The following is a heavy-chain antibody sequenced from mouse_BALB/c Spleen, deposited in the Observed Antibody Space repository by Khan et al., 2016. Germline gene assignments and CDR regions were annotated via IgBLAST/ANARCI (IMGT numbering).Heavy chain of an antibody. J-gene: IGHJ2*01. CDR2: INLDSSTI. D-gene: IGHD2-1*01. V-gene: IGHV4-1*02. Sequence: EVKLLESGGGLVQPGGSLKLSCAASGFDFSRYWMSWVRQAPGKGLEWIGEINLDSSTIDYTPSLKDKFIISRDNAKNTLYLQMSKVRSEDTALYYCARGNYVPDSLDYWGQGTTLTVSS. CDR1: GFDFSRYW. CDR3: ARGNYVPDSLDY.